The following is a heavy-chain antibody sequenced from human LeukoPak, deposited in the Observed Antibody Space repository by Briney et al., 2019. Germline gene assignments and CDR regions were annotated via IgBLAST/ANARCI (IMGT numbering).Heavy chain of an antibody. Sequence: ASVKVSCKASGGTFSSYAISWVRQAPGQGLEWMGGIIPIFGTANYAQKFQGRVTITTDESTSTAYMELSSLRSEDTAVYYCARSSGYDFWSGQPGTFFDYWGQGTLVTVSS. V-gene: IGHV1-69*05. D-gene: IGHD3-3*01. CDR3: ARSSGYDFWSGQPGTFFDY. CDR1: GGTFSSYA. J-gene: IGHJ4*02. CDR2: IIPIFGTA.